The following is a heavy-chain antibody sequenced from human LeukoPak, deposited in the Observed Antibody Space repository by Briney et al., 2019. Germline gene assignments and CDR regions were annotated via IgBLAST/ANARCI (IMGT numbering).Heavy chain of an antibody. CDR3: ARRGLRYFDWLSHFDY. CDR1: GGSISSTNW. Sequence: SGTLSLTCAVSGGSISSTNWWTWVRQPPGKGLEWIGGIYHSGSTNYNPSLKSRVTISVDTSKNQFSLKLSSVTAADTAVYYCARRGLRYFDWLSHFDYWGQGTLVTVSS. J-gene: IGHJ4*02. V-gene: IGHV4-4*02. CDR2: IYHSGST. D-gene: IGHD3-9*01.